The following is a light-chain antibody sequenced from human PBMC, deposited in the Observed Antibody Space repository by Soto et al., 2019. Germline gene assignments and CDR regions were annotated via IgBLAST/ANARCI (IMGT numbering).Light chain of an antibody. V-gene: IGKV3-20*01. CDR3: QQYGSSPS. CDR1: QSVSRSY. Sequence: EIVLTQSPGTLSLSPGERATLSCRASQSVSRSYLAWYRQRPGQAPRLLIYGASIRATGIPDRFSGSGSGTDFTLTISRLEPEDFAVFYCQQYGSSPSFGPGTKVDIK. J-gene: IGKJ3*01. CDR2: GAS.